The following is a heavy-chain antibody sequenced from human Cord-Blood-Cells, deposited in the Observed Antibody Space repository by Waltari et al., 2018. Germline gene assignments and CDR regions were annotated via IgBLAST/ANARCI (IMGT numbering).Heavy chain of an antibody. CDR3: ARGGGIAAAGTYQLNY. J-gene: IGHJ4*02. CDR1: GGSFSGYY. Sequence: QVQLQQWGAGLLKPSETLSLTCAVYGGSFSGYYWSWIRQPPGKGLEWIGEINHSGSTNHNPSLKRRVTISVEPSKNQFSLKLSSVTAADTAVYYCARGGGIAAAGTYQLNYWGQGTLVTVSS. CDR2: INHSGST. V-gene: IGHV4-34*01. D-gene: IGHD6-13*01.